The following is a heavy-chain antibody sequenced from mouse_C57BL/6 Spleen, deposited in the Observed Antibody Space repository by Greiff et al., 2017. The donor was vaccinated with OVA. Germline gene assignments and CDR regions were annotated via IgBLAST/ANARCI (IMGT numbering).Heavy chain of an antibody. CDR1: GYTFTSYW. D-gene: IGHD1-1*01. Sequence: VQLQHPGAELVMPGASVKLSCKASGYTFTSYWMHWVKQRPGQGLEWIGEIDPSDSYTNYNQKFKGKSTLTVDKSSSTAYMQLSSLTSEDTAVYYCARKALLPFDYWGQGTTLTVSS. CDR2: IDPSDSYT. CDR3: ARKALLPFDY. J-gene: IGHJ2*01. V-gene: IGHV1-69*01.